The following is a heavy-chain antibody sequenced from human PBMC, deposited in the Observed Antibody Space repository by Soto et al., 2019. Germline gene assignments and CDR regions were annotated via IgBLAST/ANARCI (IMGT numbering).Heavy chain of an antibody. Sequence: QVQLVQSGPEVKKPGSSVKVSCKASGGTFSSYAISWVRQAPGQGLEWMGGIITIFGTANYAQKFQGRVQITAEESTSTAYIELSRLRSEYTAVYYCARSTPDHYFDYWGQGTLVTVSS. V-gene: IGHV1-69*01. J-gene: IGHJ4*02. D-gene: IGHD2-15*01. CDR1: GGTFSSYA. CDR2: IITIFGTA. CDR3: ARSTPDHYFDY.